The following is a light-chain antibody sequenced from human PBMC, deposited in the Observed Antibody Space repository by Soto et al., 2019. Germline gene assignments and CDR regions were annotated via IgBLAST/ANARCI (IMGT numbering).Light chain of an antibody. CDR2: DAS. V-gene: IGKV1-33*01. CDR3: QQYVDLPFT. CDR1: QGISTY. J-gene: IGKJ3*01. Sequence: DIQMTQSPSSLSASVGDRVTITCRASQGISTYLIWYQQKPGNAPNLLIYDASSLQSGVPSRFSGSGSGTDFTFTISSLQPEDFATYFCQQYVDLPFTFGPGTRVD.